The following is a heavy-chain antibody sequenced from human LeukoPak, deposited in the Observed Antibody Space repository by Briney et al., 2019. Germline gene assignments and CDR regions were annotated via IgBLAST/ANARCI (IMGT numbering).Heavy chain of an antibody. Sequence: GGSLRLSCAASGFPFSGSAIHWVRQASGIGLEWLGRIRSKANSYATAYAASVNGRFTISRDDSKNTAYLQMNSLKTKDTAVYYCTSRLTPFYYYDSSVSDAFESWGQGTMVTVSS. CDR1: GFPFSGSA. CDR2: IRSKANSYAT. V-gene: IGHV3-73*01. CDR3: TSRLTPFYYYDSSVSDAFES. J-gene: IGHJ3*02. D-gene: IGHD3-22*01.